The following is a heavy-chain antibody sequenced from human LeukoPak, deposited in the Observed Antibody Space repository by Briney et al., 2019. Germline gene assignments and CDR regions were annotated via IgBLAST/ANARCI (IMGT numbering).Heavy chain of an antibody. CDR3: AKASGSGYGKDYFDY. V-gene: IGHV3-23*01. Sequence: GGSLRLSCAASGFTFSKFPMGWVRQAPGRGLEWVSAISASGDVTFYADSLRGRFTISRDNSKSTLYLQMNGLRAEDTAIFYCAKASGSGYGKDYFDYWGQGTLVTVSS. J-gene: IGHJ4*02. CDR2: ISASGDVT. D-gene: IGHD1-26*01. CDR1: GFTFSKFP.